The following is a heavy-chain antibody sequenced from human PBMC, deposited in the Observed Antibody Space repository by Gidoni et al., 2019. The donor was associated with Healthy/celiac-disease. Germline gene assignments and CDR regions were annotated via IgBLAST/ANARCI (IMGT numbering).Heavy chain of an antibody. CDR3: AKDFSHQLGAFDI. CDR1: GFTFDDYA. D-gene: IGHD2-2*01. Sequence: EVQLVESGGGLVQPGRSLRLSCAAPGFTFDDYAMHWVRQAPGKGLEWVSGISWNSGSIGYADSVKGRFTISRDNAKNSLYLQMNSLRAEDTALYYCAKDFSHQLGAFDIWGQGTMVTVSS. CDR2: ISWNSGSI. V-gene: IGHV3-9*01. J-gene: IGHJ3*02.